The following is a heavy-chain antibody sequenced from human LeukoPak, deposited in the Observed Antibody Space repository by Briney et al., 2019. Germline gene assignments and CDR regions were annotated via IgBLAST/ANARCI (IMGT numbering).Heavy chain of an antibody. D-gene: IGHD1-1*01. CDR3: ARDLKLERRPGKAYWYFDL. CDR2: INPNSGGT. CDR1: GYTFTGYY. V-gene: IGHV1-2*02. J-gene: IGHJ2*01. Sequence: ASVKVSCKASGYTFTGYYMHWVRQAPGQGLEWMGWINPNSGGTNYAQKFQGRVTMTRDTSISTAYMELSRLRSDDTPVYYCARDLKLERRPGKAYWYFDLWGRGTLVTVSS.